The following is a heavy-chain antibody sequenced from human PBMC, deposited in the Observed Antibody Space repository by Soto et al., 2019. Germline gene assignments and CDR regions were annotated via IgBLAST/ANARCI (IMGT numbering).Heavy chain of an antibody. D-gene: IGHD6-13*01. CDR1: GGTFSSYA. CDR2: IIPIFGTA. V-gene: IGHV1-69*13. J-gene: IGHJ6*02. Sequence: GASVKVSCKASGGTFSSYAISWVRQAPGQGLEWMGGIIPIFGTANYAQKFQGRVTITADESTSTAYMELSSLRSEGTAVYYCARVGQQLVLSYYYYGMDVWGQGTTVTVSS. CDR3: ARVGQQLVLSYYYYGMDV.